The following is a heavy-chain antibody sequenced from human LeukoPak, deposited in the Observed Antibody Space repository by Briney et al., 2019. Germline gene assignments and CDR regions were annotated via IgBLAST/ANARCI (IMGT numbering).Heavy chain of an antibody. CDR3: AKDGYSYGPPYYYMDV. V-gene: IGHV3-30*02. D-gene: IGHD5-18*01. J-gene: IGHJ6*03. CDR1: GFTFSSYG. Sequence: PGGSLRLSCAASGFTFSSYGMHWVRQAPGKGLEWVAFIRYEGSNKYYADSVKGRFTISRDNSKNTLYLQMNSLRAEDTAVYYCAKDGYSYGPPYYYMDVCGKGTTVTVSS. CDR2: IRYEGSNK.